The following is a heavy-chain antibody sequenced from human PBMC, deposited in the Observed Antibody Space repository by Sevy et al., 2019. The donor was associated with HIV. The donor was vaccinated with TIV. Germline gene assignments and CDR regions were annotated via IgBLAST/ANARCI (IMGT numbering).Heavy chain of an antibody. J-gene: IGHJ4*01. D-gene: IGHD2-2*01. CDR3: ARDGGCSTTSCLLYFDY. CDR2: ISSSSRYI. V-gene: IGHV3-21*01. CDR1: GFTFSSYT. Sequence: GGSLRLSCAVSGFTFSSYTMNWVRQAPGKGLEWVSSISSSSRYIYYADSVKGRFTISRDNAKNSVYLQMNSLRTEDNAVYYCARDGGCSTTSCLLYFDYWGQGTLVTVSS.